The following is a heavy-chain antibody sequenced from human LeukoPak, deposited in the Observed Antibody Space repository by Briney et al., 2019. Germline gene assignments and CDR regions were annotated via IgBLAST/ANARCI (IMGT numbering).Heavy chain of an antibody. CDR1: GFTFSNYG. CDR3: ARAMTSGYDY. D-gene: IGHD5-12*01. Sequence: GGSLRLSCAASGFTFSNYGMNWVRQAPGKELEWVSYISSSSDAIYYADSVKGRFTISRGNAKNSLYLEMNSLRDEDTAVYYCARAMTSGYDYWGQGTLVTVSS. CDR2: ISSSSDAI. J-gene: IGHJ4*02. V-gene: IGHV3-48*02.